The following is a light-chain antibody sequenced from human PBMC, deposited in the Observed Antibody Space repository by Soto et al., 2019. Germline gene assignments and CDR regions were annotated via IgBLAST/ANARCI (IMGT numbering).Light chain of an antibody. CDR3: QQSYDTPLT. CDR1: QNIRTY. Sequence: DIQMTQSPPSLSASVGDRVTITCRASQNIRTYLNWYQQKPGKAPKLLIYAASTLQSGVPSRFRGSGSETDFTLTISSLQPEDFATYYCQQSYDTPLTFGGGTKV. V-gene: IGKV1-39*01. CDR2: AAS. J-gene: IGKJ4*01.